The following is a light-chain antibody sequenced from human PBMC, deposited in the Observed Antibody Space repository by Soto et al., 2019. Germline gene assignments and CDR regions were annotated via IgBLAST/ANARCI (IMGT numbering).Light chain of an antibody. CDR2: DAS. CDR3: QQYANLPPDT. CDR1: QDISNY. Sequence: DIQMPQSPSSLSASVGDRVTITCQASQDISNYLNWYQQKPGKAPKLLIYDASNLETGVPSRFNGSGSAPDFTFTISSLQPEDIATYYCQQYANLPPDTFGQGTKLEIK. J-gene: IGKJ2*01. V-gene: IGKV1-33*01.